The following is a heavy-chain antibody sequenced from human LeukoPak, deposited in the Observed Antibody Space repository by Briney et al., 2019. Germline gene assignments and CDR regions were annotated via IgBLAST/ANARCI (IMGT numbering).Heavy chain of an antibody. J-gene: IGHJ3*02. CDR2: IIPIFGTA. Sequence: SVKVSCKASGGTFSSYAISWVRQAPGQGLEWMGGIIPIFGTANYAQKFQGRVTITTDESTSTVYMELSSLRSEDTAVYYCARTKPYYYDSSGAFDIWGQGTMVTVSS. V-gene: IGHV1-69*05. CDR1: GGTFSSYA. CDR3: ARTKPYYYDSSGAFDI. D-gene: IGHD3-22*01.